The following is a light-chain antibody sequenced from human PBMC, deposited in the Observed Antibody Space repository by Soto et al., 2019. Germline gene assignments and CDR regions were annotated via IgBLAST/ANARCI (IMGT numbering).Light chain of an antibody. J-gene: IGKJ1*01. Sequence: EIVLTQSPGTLSLSPGERAIVSCRASQSVSSRYLAWYQQKPGQAPRLLMYDASTRATDMPGRFSGRGAGAEFTLTISSLQSEDFAVYYCQQYRSWPRTFGQGTKVDIK. V-gene: IGKV3-20*01. CDR2: DAS. CDR3: QQYRSWPRT. CDR1: QSVSSRY.